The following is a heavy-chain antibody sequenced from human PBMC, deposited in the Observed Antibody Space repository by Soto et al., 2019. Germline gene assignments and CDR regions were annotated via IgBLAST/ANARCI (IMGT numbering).Heavy chain of an antibody. V-gene: IGHV3-7*01. Sequence: GGSLILSCAASGFTFGYYWVLWVSQAPGKGLEWLATIKLDASEKKYVDSVKGRFTLSRDNAKNSLYLQMDSLRAEDTAVYYRARDSGYGPGTSVNHYIDYWGHGTLVTVSS. CDR2: IKLDASEK. CDR3: ARDSGYGPGTSVNHYIDY. D-gene: IGHD3-10*01. J-gene: IGHJ4*01. CDR1: GFTFGYYW.